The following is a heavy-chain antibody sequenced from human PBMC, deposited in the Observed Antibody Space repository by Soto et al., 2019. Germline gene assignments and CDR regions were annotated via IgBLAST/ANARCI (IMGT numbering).Heavy chain of an antibody. Sequence: GGSLRLSCAASGFPFSNYAMSWIRQAPGKGLEWLSGRGVSGGRTYYADSVKARFTVSRDNSNNSLSLQMNILRVEDTAVYYCDREGYWALFDTWGQGTMVTVFS. CDR3: DREGYWALFDT. CDR1: GFPFSNYA. CDR2: RGVSGGRT. D-gene: IGHD6-13*01. J-gene: IGHJ4*01. V-gene: IGHV3-23*01.